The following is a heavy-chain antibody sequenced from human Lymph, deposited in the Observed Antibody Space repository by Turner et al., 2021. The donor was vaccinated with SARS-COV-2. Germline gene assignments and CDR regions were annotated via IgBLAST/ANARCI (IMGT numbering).Heavy chain of an antibody. V-gene: IGHV4-59*01. D-gene: IGHD2-21*02. CDR3: ARETVNNWVDP. Sequence: QVQLQESGPRLVMPLETLSLTCTVSGGSMNSNYWSWIRQPPGKRLEWIGYIYDRGSTNYNPALKSRVTISVDTSKNQFSLKLTSVTAADTAIYYCARETVNNWVDPWGQGILVTVSS. CDR2: IYDRGST. J-gene: IGHJ5*02. CDR1: GGSMNSNY.